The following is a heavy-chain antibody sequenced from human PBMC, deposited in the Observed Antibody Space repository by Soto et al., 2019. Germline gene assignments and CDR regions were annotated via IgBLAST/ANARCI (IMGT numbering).Heavy chain of an antibody. D-gene: IGHD6-19*01. CDR3: ARGDFGWEYYYYYMDV. Sequence: ASVKVSCKASGYTFTSYDINWVRQATGQGLEWMGWMNPNSGNTGYAQKFQGRVTMTRNTSISTAYMELSSLRSEDTAVYYCARGDFGWEYYYYYMDVWGKGTTVTVSS. CDR2: MNPNSGNT. V-gene: IGHV1-8*01. CDR1: GYTFTSYD. J-gene: IGHJ6*03.